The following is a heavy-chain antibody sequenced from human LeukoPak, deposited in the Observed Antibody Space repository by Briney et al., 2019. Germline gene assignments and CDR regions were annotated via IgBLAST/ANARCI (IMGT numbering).Heavy chain of an antibody. D-gene: IGHD3-22*01. J-gene: IGHJ3*02. Sequence: GSNKYYADSVKGLFTISRDNSKNTLYLQMNSLRAEDTAVYYCAKDLYYYDSSGYYGRAFDIWGQGTMVTVSS. CDR2: GSNK. V-gene: IGHV3-30*02. CDR3: AKDLYYYDSSGYYGRAFDI.